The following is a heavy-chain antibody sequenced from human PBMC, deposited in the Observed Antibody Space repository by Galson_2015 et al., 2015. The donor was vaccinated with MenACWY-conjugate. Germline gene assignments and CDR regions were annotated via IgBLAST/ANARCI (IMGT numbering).Heavy chain of an antibody. CDR1: GFTFYTYT. CDR2: IYGSGHRDT. V-gene: IGHV3-23*01. Sequence: SLRLSCAASGFTFYTYTMSWVCQSPGKGLEWVAGIYGSGHRDTFYADSVKGRFTISRDESNNLVYLQMTSLRVEDTAVYYCAKDRHPDGVWNFDYWGQGILFTVSS. D-gene: IGHD4-17*01. CDR3: AKDRHPDGVWNFDY. J-gene: IGHJ4*02.